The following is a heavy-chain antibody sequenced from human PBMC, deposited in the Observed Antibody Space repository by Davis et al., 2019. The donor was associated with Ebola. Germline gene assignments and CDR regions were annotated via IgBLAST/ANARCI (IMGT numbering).Heavy chain of an antibody. Sequence: GGSLRLSCAASGFTFSSYAMHWVRQAPGKGLEWVAVISYDGSNKYYADSVKGRFTISRDNSKNTLYLQMNSLRAEDTAVYYCARATRCGGDCYPDYWGQGTLVTVSS. J-gene: IGHJ4*02. D-gene: IGHD2-21*02. CDR3: ARATRCGGDCYPDY. CDR1: GFTFSSYA. CDR2: ISYDGSNK. V-gene: IGHV3-30*04.